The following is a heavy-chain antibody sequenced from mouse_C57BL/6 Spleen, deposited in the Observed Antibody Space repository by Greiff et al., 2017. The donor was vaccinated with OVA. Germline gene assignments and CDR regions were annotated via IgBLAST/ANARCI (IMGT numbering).Heavy chain of an antibody. CDR3: TRSAYYSNYGY. J-gene: IGHJ2*01. V-gene: IGHV1-15*01. D-gene: IGHD2-5*01. Sequence: QVQLQQPGAELVRPGASVTLSCKASGYTFTDYEMHWVKQTPVHGLEWIGAIDPETGGTAYNQKFKGKAILTADKSSSTAYMELRSLTSEDSAVYYCTRSAYYSNYGYWGQGTTLTVSS. CDR2: IDPETGGT. CDR1: GYTFTDYE.